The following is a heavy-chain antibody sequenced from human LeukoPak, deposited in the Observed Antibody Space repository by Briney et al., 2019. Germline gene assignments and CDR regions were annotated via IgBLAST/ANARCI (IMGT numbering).Heavy chain of an antibody. CDR3: ARGSNSHYYDSSGSPPTGY. CDR1: GYTFTSYD. D-gene: IGHD3-22*01. J-gene: IGHJ4*02. V-gene: IGHV1-8*01. Sequence: ASVKVSCKASGYTFTSYDINWVRQATGQGLEWMGWMNPNSGNTGYAQKFQGRVTMTRNTSISTAYMELSSLRSEDTAVYYCARGSNSHYYDSSGSPPTGYWGQGTLVTVSS. CDR2: MNPNSGNT.